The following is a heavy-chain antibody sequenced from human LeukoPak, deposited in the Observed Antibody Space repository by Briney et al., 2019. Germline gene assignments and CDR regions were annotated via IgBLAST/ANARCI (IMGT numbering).Heavy chain of an antibody. Sequence: SETLSLTCAVYGGSFSNYFWSWIRQSPGKGLEWIGEIIHGGSTNYNPSLKSRVTVSVDTSKNQFSLKMSSVTAADTAVYYCARGRGYCSSSSRYDWRFFDYWGQGTLVTVSS. V-gene: IGHV4-34*01. J-gene: IGHJ4*02. CDR1: GGSFSNYF. CDR2: IIHGGST. CDR3: ARGRGYCSSSSRYDWRFFDY. D-gene: IGHD2-2*03.